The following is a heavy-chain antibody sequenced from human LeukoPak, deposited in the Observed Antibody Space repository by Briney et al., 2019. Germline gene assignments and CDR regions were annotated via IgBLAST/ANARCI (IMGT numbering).Heavy chain of an antibody. CDR2: IKEDGSDK. J-gene: IGHJ4*02. V-gene: IGHV3-7*04. Sequence: PGGSLRLSCAASGFSFSSNRMSWVRQAPGKGLEWVANIKEDGSDKYYVDSVKGRFTISRDNAKNSLFLQMNSLRVEDTAVYYCARDRGWLQHDYWGQGTLVTVSS. CDR1: GFSFSSNR. CDR3: ARDRGWLQHDY. D-gene: IGHD5-24*01.